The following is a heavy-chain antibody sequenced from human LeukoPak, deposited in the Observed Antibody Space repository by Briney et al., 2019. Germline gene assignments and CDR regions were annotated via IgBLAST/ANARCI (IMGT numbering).Heavy chain of an antibody. Sequence: GASVKVTFKSSGYTFTGYYMHWVRQAPGQGLEWVGWINPNSGGTNYAQKFQGRVTMTRDTSISTAYMELSRLRSDDTAVYYCARDLGSGYDYFDYWGQGTLVTVSS. CDR2: INPNSGGT. CDR3: ARDLGSGYDYFDY. CDR1: GYTFTGYY. V-gene: IGHV1-2*02. J-gene: IGHJ4*02. D-gene: IGHD5-12*01.